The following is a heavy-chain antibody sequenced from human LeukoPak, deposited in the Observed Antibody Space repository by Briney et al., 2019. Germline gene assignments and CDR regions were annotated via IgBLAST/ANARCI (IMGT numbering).Heavy chain of an antibody. CDR1: GGSFSGYY. CDR2: INHSGST. D-gene: IGHD3-3*01. Sequence: SETLSLTCAVYGGSFSGYYWSWIRQPPGKGLEWIGEINHSGSTNYNPSLKSRVTISVDTSKNQFSLKLSSVTAADTAVYYWARGGPWGIAIFGVVTHWFDPWGQGTLVTVSS. V-gene: IGHV4-34*01. CDR3: ARGGPWGIAIFGVVTHWFDP. J-gene: IGHJ5*02.